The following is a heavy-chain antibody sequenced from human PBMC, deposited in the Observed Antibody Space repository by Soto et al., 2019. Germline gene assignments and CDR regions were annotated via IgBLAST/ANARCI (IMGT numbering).Heavy chain of an antibody. CDR3: AKDLEGATFLF. V-gene: IGHV3-23*01. Sequence: GGSLRLSCAASGFTFSSYAMSWVRQAPGKGLEWVSAISGSGGSTYYADSVKGRFTISRDNPKNTLYLQMNSLRAEDTAVYYCAKDLEGATFLFWGQGTLVTVSS. CDR2: ISGSGGST. CDR1: GFTFSSYA. J-gene: IGHJ4*02. D-gene: IGHD1-26*01.